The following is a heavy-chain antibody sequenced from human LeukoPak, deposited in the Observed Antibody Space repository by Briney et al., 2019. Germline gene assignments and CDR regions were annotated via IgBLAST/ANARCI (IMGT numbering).Heavy chain of an antibody. CDR3: ARGVDFWSGYSYYYYYMDV. V-gene: IGHV4-39*01. CDR2: IYYSGST. Sequence: SETLSLTCTVSGGSISSSSYYWGWIRQPPGKGLEWIGSIYYSGSTYYNPSLKSRVTISVDTSKNQFSLKLSSVTAADTAVYYCARGVDFWSGYSYYYYYMDVWGKGTTVTVSS. D-gene: IGHD3-3*01. J-gene: IGHJ6*03. CDR1: GGSISSSSYY.